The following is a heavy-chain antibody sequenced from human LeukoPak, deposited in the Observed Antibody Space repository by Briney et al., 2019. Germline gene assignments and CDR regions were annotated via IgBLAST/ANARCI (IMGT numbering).Heavy chain of an antibody. CDR3: ARAYPYYYYGMDV. J-gene: IGHJ6*02. V-gene: IGHV3-74*01. CDR2: ITNDGSST. Sequence: GGSLRLSCAASGFTFSSHWMHWVRQAPGKGLVWVSRITNDGSSTSYADSVKGRFTISRDNAKNTLYLQMNSLRAEDTAVYYYARAYPYYYYGMDVWGQGTTVTVSS. CDR1: GFTFSSHW.